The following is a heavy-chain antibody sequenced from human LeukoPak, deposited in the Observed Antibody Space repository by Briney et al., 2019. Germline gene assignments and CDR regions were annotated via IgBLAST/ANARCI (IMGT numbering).Heavy chain of an antibody. D-gene: IGHD2-2*01. CDR1: GFTFSSYG. CDR3: AKDGIVVVPAAPPGDYYGMDV. V-gene: IGHV3-30*18. Sequence: GGSLGLSCAASGFTFSSYGMHWVRQAPGKGLEWVAVISYDGSNKYYADSVKGRFTISRDNSKNTLYLQMNSLRAEDTAVYYCAKDGIVVVPAAPPGDYYGMDVWGQGTTVTVSS. J-gene: IGHJ6*02. CDR2: ISYDGSNK.